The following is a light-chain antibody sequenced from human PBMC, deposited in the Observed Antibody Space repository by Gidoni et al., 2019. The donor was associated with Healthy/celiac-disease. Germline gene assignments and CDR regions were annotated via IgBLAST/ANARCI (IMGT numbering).Light chain of an antibody. CDR1: QSISSY. V-gene: IGKV1-39*01. CDR3: QQSYSTSG. Sequence: DIQMTQSPSSLSASVGDRVTITCRASQSISSYLNWYQQKPGKAPKLLIYAASSLQSGVPSRFSGSGSGTDFTLTISSLQPEDFATYYGQQSYSTSGFGQGTRLEIK. J-gene: IGKJ5*01. CDR2: AAS.